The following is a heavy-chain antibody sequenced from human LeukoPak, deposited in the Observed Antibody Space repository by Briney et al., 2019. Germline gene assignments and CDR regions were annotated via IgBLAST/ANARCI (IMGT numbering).Heavy chain of an antibody. CDR2: ISAYNGNT. J-gene: IGHJ2*01. CDR1: GYTFTGYY. Sequence: GASVKVSCKASGYTFTGYYIHWVRQAPGQGLEWMGWISAYNGNTNYAQKLQGRVTMTTDTSTSTAYMELRSLRSDDTAAYYCARFSGSGWYIWYFDLWGRGTLVTVSS. V-gene: IGHV1-18*04. D-gene: IGHD6-19*01. CDR3: ARFSGSGWYIWYFDL.